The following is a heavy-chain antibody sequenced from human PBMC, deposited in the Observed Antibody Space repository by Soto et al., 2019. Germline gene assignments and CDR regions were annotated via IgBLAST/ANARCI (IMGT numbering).Heavy chain of an antibody. CDR3: AKDRRHWLVRGVDTVYYYYYGMDV. V-gene: IGHV3-23*01. Sequence: PGGSLRLSCAASGFTFSSYAMSWVRQAPGKGLEWVSAISGSGGSTYYADSVKGRFTISRDNSKNTLYLQMNSLRAEDTAVYYCAKDRRHWLVRGVDTVYYYYYGMDVWGQGTTVTVSS. J-gene: IGHJ6*02. CDR2: ISGSGGST. CDR1: GFTFSSYA. D-gene: IGHD3-10*01.